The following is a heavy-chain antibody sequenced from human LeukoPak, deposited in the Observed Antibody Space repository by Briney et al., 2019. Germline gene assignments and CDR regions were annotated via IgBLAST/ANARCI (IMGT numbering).Heavy chain of an antibody. J-gene: IGHJ4*02. CDR2: INSDGSST. V-gene: IGHV3-74*01. Sequence: PGGSLRLSCAASGFTFSSYWMHWVRQAPGKGLVWVSRINSDGSSTYYADSVKGRFTISRDNSKNTLYLQMNSLRAEDTAVYYCAKDPQYDSSGDWGQGTLVTVSS. D-gene: IGHD3-22*01. CDR1: GFTFSSYW. CDR3: AKDPQYDSSGD.